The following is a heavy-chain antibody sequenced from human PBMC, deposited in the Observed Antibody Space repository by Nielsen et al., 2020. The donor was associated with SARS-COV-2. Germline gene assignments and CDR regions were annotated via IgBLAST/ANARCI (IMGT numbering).Heavy chain of an antibody. D-gene: IGHD1-26*01. CDR3: ARDNQSGSYSSGWFDP. CDR2: ISYDGSNK. J-gene: IGHJ5*02. V-gene: IGHV3-30-3*01. Sequence: GGSPRLSCAASGFTFSSYAMHWVRQAPGKGLEWVAVISYDGSNKYYADSVKGRFTISRDNSKNTLYLQMNSLRAEDTAVYYCARDNQSGSYSSGWFDPWGQGTLVTVSS. CDR1: GFTFSSYA.